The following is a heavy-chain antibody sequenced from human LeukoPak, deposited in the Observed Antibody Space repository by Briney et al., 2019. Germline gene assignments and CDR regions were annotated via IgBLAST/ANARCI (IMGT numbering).Heavy chain of an antibody. J-gene: IGHJ4*02. D-gene: IGHD2-21*02. V-gene: IGHV4-39*01. CDR1: GGSITSRSYY. CDR3: VKTTGVTDAFDY. Sequence: SETLSLTCTVSGGSITSRSYYWGWIRQPPGKGLEWIGTIYFSLNTYYNLSLKSRVTISADTSKNQFSLKLSSVTAADTAVYYCVKTTGVTDAFDYWGQGTLVTVSS. CDR2: IYFSLNT.